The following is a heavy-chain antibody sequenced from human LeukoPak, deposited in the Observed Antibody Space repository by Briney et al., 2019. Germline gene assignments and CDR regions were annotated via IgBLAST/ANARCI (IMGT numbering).Heavy chain of an antibody. CDR1: GCTISNNY. J-gene: IGHJ4*02. D-gene: IGHD6-19*01. CDR2: IYSAGSS. Sequence: PGGSLRLSCAASGCTISNNYMSWVRQAPGKGLEWVSVIYSAGSSYYADSVKGRFTISRHNLKSTLYLQMNSLRTEDTAVYYCARHSSGWSIDYWGQGTLVTVSS. CDR3: ARHSSGWSIDY. V-gene: IGHV3-53*04.